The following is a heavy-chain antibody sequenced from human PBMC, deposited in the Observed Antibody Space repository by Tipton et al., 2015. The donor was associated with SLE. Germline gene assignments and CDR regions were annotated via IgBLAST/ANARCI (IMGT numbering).Heavy chain of an antibody. V-gene: IGHV4-34*01. CDR3: ARRGYYDSSGYYYAENWFDP. Sequence: LRLSCAVSGGSFSTYYWSWIRQPPGKGLEWIGEINHIGSTNYNPSPKSRVTISVDTSKNHFSLTLSSVTAADTAVYYCARRGYYDSSGYYYAENWFDPWGQGTLVTVSS. CDR1: GGSFSTYY. J-gene: IGHJ5*02. CDR2: INHIGST. D-gene: IGHD3-22*01.